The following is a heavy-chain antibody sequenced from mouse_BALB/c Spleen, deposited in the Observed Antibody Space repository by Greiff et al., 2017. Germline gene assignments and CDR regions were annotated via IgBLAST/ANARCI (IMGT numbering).Heavy chain of an antibody. CDR3: AREGGFDFDY. CDR1: GYSITSDYA. Sequence: VQLQQSGPGLVKPSQSLSLTCTVTGYSITSDYAWNWIRQFPGNKLEWMGYISYSGSTSYNPSLKSRISITRDTSKNQFFLQLNSVTTEDTATYYCAREGGFDFDYWGQGTTLTVSS. V-gene: IGHV3-2*02. J-gene: IGHJ2*01. CDR2: ISYSGST.